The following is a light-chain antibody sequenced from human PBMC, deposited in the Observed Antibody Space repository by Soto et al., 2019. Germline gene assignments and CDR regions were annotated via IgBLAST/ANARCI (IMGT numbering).Light chain of an antibody. CDR1: SSDVGAYNY. V-gene: IGLV2-14*03. CDR2: DVS. CDR3: YSCSRSSGPRYV. Sequence: QSALTQPASVSGSPGQSITISCTGTSSDVGAYNYVSWYQQHPGQAPKLMIYDVSNRPSGVSDRFSGSKSGNTASLTISGLQAEDEADYYCYSCSRSSGPRYVFGTGTKVTVL. J-gene: IGLJ1*01.